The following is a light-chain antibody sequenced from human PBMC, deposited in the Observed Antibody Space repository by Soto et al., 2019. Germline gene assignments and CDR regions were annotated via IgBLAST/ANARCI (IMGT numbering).Light chain of an antibody. CDR1: QTINTW. Sequence: DIQMTQSPSTLSASVGDRVTITCRASQTINTWLAWDQQKPGKAPKLLIYRASNLVSGVPSSFSGSGSGTEFTLTISSLQPDDFSLYYCQQYETYSGTFGPGTKVDI. V-gene: IGKV1-5*03. CDR3: QQYETYSGT. J-gene: IGKJ3*01. CDR2: RAS.